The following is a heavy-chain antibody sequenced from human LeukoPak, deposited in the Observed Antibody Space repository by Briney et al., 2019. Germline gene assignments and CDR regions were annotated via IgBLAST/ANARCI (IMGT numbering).Heavy chain of an antibody. D-gene: IGHD6-19*01. J-gene: IGHJ4*02. V-gene: IGHV4-4*07. CDR1: GASITSYH. CDR2: MFYSGNT. Sequence: SGTLSLTCTVSGASITSYHWSWIRQPAGKGLEWIGRMFYSGNTDYNPSLKSRLTMSIDTSKNQFSLKLSSVTAADTAVYYCARREAGYSSGWYNYWGQGTLVTVSS. CDR3: ARREAGYSSGWYNY.